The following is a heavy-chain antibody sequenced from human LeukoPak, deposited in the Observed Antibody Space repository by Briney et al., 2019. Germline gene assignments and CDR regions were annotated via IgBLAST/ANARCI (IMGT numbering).Heavy chain of an antibody. V-gene: IGHV1-46*01. J-gene: IGHJ6*02. CDR3: ARVPAANYYYYYGMDV. D-gene: IGHD2-2*01. CDR1: GYTFTSYY. CDR2: INPSGGST. Sequence: ASVKVSCKASGYTFTSYYMHWVRQAPGQGLEWMGIINPSGGSTSYAQKFQGRVTMTRDTSTSTVYMELSSLRSEDTAVYYCARVPAANYYYYYGMDVWGQGTTVTVSS.